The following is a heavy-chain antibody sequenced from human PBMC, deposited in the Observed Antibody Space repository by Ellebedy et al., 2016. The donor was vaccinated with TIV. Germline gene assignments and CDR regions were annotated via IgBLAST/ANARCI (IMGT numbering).Heavy chain of an antibody. V-gene: IGHV1-46*01. J-gene: IGHJ6*02. Sequence: AASVKVSCKASGYTFTSYYIHWVRQAPGQGLEWMGTINPSGNITSYAQNFQGRVTMTRDTSTSTVYMELSSLRSDDTAVYYCARDRIVGSSSPYYNGMDVWGQGTTVTVSS. CDR3: ARDRIVGSSSPYYNGMDV. CDR2: INPSGNIT. D-gene: IGHD1-26*01. CDR1: GYTFTSYY.